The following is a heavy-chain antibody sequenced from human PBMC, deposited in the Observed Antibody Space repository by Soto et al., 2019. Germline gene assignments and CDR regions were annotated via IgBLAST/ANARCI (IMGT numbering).Heavy chain of an antibody. CDR3: AREPMVRAAHGFDI. V-gene: IGHV1-2*02. CDR2: INPNSVGT. J-gene: IGHJ3*02. Sequence: QVQLVQSGAEVKKPGASVKVSCKASGYTFTGHYMHWVRQAPGQGLEWMGWINPNSVGTNYAQKFQGRVTMTRDTSISTAYMELSRLRSDDTAVYYCAREPMVRAAHGFDIWGPGTMVTVSS. CDR1: GYTFTGHY. D-gene: IGHD3-10*01.